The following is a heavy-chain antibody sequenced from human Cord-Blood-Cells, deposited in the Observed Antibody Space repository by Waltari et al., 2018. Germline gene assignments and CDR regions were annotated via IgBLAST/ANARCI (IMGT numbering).Heavy chain of an antibody. J-gene: IGHJ3*02. CDR3: ARVGGDYISHDAFDI. D-gene: IGHD4-17*01. CDR2: IYHSGST. V-gene: IGHV4-4*02. CDR1: GGSISSSNW. Sequence: QVQLQESGPGLVKPSGTLSLTCAVSGGSISSSNWWSWVRTPPGKGLEWSGEIYHSGSTNYNPSLKSRVTISVDKSKNQFSLKLSSVTAADTAVYYCARVGGDYISHDAFDIWGQGTMVTVSS.